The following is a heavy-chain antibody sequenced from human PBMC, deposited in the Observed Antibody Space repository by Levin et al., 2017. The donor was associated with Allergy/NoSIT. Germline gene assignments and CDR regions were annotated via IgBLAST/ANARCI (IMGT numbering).Heavy chain of an antibody. V-gene: IGHV1-69*01. CDR2: IIPIFGTT. Sequence: GGSLRLSCKVSGGSVNSYSISWVRQAPGRGLEWMGGIIPIFGTTDYAQKFRGRVTITADESTTTAYMELSSLISEDTAVYYCAKDGGGPGYNWFDPWGQGTLVTVSS. CDR1: GGSVNSYS. J-gene: IGHJ5*02. CDR3: AKDGGGPGYNWFDP. D-gene: IGHD4-23*01.